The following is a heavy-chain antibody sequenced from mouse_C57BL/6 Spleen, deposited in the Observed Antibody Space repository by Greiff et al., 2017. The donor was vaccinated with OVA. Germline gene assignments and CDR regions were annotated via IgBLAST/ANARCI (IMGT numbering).Heavy chain of an antibody. CDR3: ARRRLLRVDYYAMDY. J-gene: IGHJ4*01. Sequence: VQLQQSGPELVKPGASVKISCKASGYSFTDYNMNWVKQSNGKSLEWLGVINPNYGTTSYNQKFKGKATLTVDQSSSTAYMQLNSLTSEDSAVYYCARRRLLRVDYYAMDYWGQGTSVTVSS. V-gene: IGHV1-39*01. CDR1: GYSFTDYN. D-gene: IGHD2-3*01. CDR2: INPNYGTT.